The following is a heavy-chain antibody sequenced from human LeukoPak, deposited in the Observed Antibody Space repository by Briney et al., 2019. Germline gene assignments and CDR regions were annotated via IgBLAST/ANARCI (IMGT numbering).Heavy chain of an antibody. J-gene: IGHJ5*02. CDR1: GGSISSYY. V-gene: IGHV4-59*01. D-gene: IGHD3-10*01. CDR2: IYYSGST. CDR3: ARVIYYGSPGPKDWFDP. Sequence: PSETLSLTCTVSGGSISSYYWSWIRQPPGKGLEWIGYIYYSGSTNYNPSLKSRVTISVDTSKNQFSLKLSSVTAADTAVYYCARVIYYGSPGPKDWFDPWGQGTLVTVSS.